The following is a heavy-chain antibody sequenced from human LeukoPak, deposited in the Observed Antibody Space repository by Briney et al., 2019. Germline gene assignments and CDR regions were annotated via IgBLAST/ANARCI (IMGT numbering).Heavy chain of an antibody. Sequence: GRSLRLSCAASGFTFSNHGMHWVRQAPGKGLEWVSGIRYDGSNEYYADSVKGRFTISRDNSKNTLYLQMNSLRAEDTGMYYCARDRGVSYFDYWGQGTKVTVSS. J-gene: IGHJ4*02. CDR2: IRYDGSNE. D-gene: IGHD3-10*01. CDR1: GFTFSNHG. CDR3: ARDRGVSYFDY. V-gene: IGHV3-33*01.